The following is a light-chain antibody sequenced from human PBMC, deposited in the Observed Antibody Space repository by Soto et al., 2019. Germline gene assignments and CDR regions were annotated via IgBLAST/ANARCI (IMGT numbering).Light chain of an antibody. V-gene: IGKV1-5*01. Sequence: DIQMTQSPSTLSASVGDTVTITCRASQSISNWLAWYQEKVGKAPKLLINSGSNLASGVPSRFSGSGSGTEFTLTISSLQPDDFATYYCQQPNAHFGGGTRVEIK. CDR1: QSISNW. CDR3: QQPNAH. J-gene: IGKJ4*01. CDR2: SGS.